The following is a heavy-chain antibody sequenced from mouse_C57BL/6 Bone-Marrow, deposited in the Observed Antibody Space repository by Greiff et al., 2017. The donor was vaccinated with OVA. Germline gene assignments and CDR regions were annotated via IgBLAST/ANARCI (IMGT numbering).Heavy chain of an antibody. Sequence: QVQLQQPGAELVMPGASVKLSCKASGYTFTSYWMHWVKQSPGQGLEWIGEIDPSDSYTNYNQKFKGKSTLTVDKSSSTAYMQLSSLTSEDSAVYYCARKGERSFDVWGTGTTVTVSS. CDR2: IDPSDSYT. CDR3: ARKGERSFDV. CDR1: GYTFTSYW. J-gene: IGHJ1*03. V-gene: IGHV1-69*01.